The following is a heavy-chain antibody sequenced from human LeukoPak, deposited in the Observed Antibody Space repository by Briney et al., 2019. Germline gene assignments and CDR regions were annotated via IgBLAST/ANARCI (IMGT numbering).Heavy chain of an antibody. J-gene: IGHJ2*01. CDR2: ISSSSSYI. V-gene: IGHV3-21*01. CDR1: GFTFSSYS. CDR3: ARDFGGYCGGDCYFRYFDL. D-gene: IGHD2-21*02. Sequence: PGGSLRLSCAASGFTFSSYSMNWVRQAPGKGLEWVSSISSSSSYIYYADSVKGRFTISRDNAKSSLYLQMNSLRAEDTAVYYCARDFGGYCGGDCYFRYFDLWGRGALVTVSS.